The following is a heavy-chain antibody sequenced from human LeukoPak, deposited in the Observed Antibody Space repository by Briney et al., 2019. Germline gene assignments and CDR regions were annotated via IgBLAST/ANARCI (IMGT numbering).Heavy chain of an antibody. J-gene: IGHJ5*01. CDR1: GFTVSSDY. CDR2: IYSGGST. V-gene: IGHV3-53*05. CDR3: ARNWFDP. Sequence: PGGSLRLSCAASGFTVSSDYMSWVRQAPGKGLEWVSVIYSGGSTYYADSVKGRFTISRDKSKNTVYLQMNSLRFEDTAMYYCARNWFDPWGQGTTVTVSS.